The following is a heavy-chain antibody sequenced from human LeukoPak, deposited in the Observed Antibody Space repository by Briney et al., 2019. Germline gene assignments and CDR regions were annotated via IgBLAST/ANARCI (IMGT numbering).Heavy chain of an antibody. CDR1: GGSISSYY. CDR3: ASLCGGDCYSRYYYMDV. Sequence: PSETLSLTCTVSGGSISSYYWSWIRQPPGKGLEWIGYIYYSGSTNYNPSLKSRVTISVDTSKNQFSLKLSSVTAADTAVYYCASLCGGDCYSRYYYMDVWGKGTTVTVSS. D-gene: IGHD2-21*01. CDR2: IYYSGST. J-gene: IGHJ6*03. V-gene: IGHV4-59*01.